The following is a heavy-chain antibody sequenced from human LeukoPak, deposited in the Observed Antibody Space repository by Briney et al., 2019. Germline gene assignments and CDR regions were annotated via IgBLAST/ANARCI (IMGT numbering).Heavy chain of an antibody. CDR2: ISGSGDST. V-gene: IGHV3-23*01. CDR1: GFTFSSHA. J-gene: IGHJ4*02. CDR3: AKLILGARSLFDF. Sequence: GGSLRLSCVASGFTFSSHAMSWVRQAPGKGLEWVSTISGSGDSTFYADSVKGRFTISRGNSKNTLYLQMSSLRADDTAMYYCAKLILGARSLFDFRGQGILVTVSS. D-gene: IGHD1-26*01.